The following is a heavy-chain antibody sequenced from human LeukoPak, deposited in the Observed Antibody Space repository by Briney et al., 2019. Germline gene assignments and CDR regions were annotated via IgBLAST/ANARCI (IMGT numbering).Heavy chain of an antibody. Sequence: SETLSLTCTVSGGSISSSSYYWGWIRQPPGKGLEWIGSIYYSGSTYYSPSLKSRVTISVDTSKNQFSLKLSSVTAADTAVYYCAREDTPMVIPFDYWGQGTLVTVSS. J-gene: IGHJ4*02. V-gene: IGHV4-39*07. CDR2: IYYSGST. CDR3: AREDTPMVIPFDY. CDR1: GGSISSSSYY. D-gene: IGHD5-18*01.